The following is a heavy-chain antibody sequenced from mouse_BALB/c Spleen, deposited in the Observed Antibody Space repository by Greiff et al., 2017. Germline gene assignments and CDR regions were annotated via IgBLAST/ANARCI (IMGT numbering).Heavy chain of an antibody. CDR2: IDPANGNT. CDR3: ARGYYGSSYWFAY. J-gene: IGHJ3*01. Sequence: VQLQQSGAELVKPGASVKLSCTASGFNIKDTYMHWVKQRPEQGLEWIGRIDPANGNTKYDPKFQGKATITADTSSNTAYLQLSGLTSEDTAVYYCARGYYGSSYWFAYWGQGTLVTVSA. CDR1: GFNIKDTY. D-gene: IGHD1-1*01. V-gene: IGHV14-3*02.